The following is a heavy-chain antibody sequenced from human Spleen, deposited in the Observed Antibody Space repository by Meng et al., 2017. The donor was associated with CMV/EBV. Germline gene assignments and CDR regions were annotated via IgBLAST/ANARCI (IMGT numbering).Heavy chain of an antibody. D-gene: IGHD4-23*01. CDR3: ARETPKTYYGMDV. Sequence: GESLKISCAASGFTLSTYSMHWVRQAPGKGLEWVAVISYGGSNKYYTDSVKGRFTISRDNSKNTLYLQMNSLGAEDTAVFYCARETPKTYYGMDVWGQGTTVTVSS. V-gene: IGHV3-30*04. CDR2: ISYGGSNK. J-gene: IGHJ6*02. CDR1: GFTLSTYS.